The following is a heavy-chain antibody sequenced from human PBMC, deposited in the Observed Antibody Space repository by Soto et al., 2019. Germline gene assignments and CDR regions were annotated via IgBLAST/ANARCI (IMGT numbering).Heavy chain of an antibody. CDR3: ARDSSSDYFDY. V-gene: IGHV3-74*01. CDR1: VFTFSRYW. J-gene: IGHJ4*02. CDR2: INSDGSST. Sequence: PGGSLRLSCSASVFTFSRYWMHWVRQAPGKGLVWVSRINSDGSSTSYADSVKGRFTISRDNAKNTLDLQMNSLRAEDTAVYYCARDSSSDYFDYWGQGTLVTVSS. D-gene: IGHD6-6*01.